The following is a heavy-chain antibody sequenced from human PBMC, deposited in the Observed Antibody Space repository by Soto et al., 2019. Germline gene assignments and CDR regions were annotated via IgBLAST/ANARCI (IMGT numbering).Heavy chain of an antibody. J-gene: IGHJ5*02. CDR2: INHSGST. D-gene: IGHD2-21*01. CDR1: GGSFSGYY. Sequence: PSETLSLTCAVYGGSFSGYYWTWIRQPPGTGLEWIGEINHSGSTNYNPSLKSRVTISVDTSKNQFSLKLTSVTAADTAVYYCARDVGPKKAYYNSRPGPWGQGTLVTVSS. CDR3: ARDVGPKKAYYNSRPGP. V-gene: IGHV4-34*01.